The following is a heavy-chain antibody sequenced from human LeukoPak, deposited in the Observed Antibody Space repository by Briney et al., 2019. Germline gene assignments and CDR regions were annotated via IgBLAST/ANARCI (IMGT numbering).Heavy chain of an antibody. D-gene: IGHD3-9*01. J-gene: IGHJ3*02. CDR2: IYHGGST. V-gene: IGHV4-38-2*02. Sequence: SETLSLTCTVSGYSIGGGYYWGWIRQPPGKGLEWIGTIYHGGSTYYNPSLESRVTISLDTSKNHFSLNLTSVTAADTAMYYCARVAERTWLPYDAAFDIWGLGTMVTVSS. CDR1: GYSIGGGYY. CDR3: ARVAERTWLPYDAAFDI.